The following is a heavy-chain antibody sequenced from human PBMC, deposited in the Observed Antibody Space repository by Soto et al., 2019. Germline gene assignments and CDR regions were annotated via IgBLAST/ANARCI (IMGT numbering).Heavy chain of an antibody. D-gene: IGHD3-22*01. J-gene: IGHJ4*02. V-gene: IGHV3-21*01. CDR3: AAGENDSSGSFDY. Sequence: TGGSLRLSCAASGFTFRSFTMNWVRQAPGKGLEWVSTISSNSAYIYYTDALRGRFTISRDNAKNSLHLQMNSLRAEDTAVYYCAAGENDSSGSFDYWGQGTLVTVSS. CDR2: ISSNSAYI. CDR1: GFTFRSFT.